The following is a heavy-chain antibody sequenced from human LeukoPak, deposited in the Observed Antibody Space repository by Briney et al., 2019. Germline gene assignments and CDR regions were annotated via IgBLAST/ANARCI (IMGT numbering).Heavy chain of an antibody. CDR1: GGSINTYY. Sequence: SETLSLTCTVSGGSINTYYWSWIRRPPGKGLEWIGEIYHSGSTNYNPSLKSRVTISVDKSKNQFSLKLSSVTAADTAVYYCARRFPSGSFDYWGQGTLVTVSS. V-gene: IGHV4-59*12. J-gene: IGHJ4*02. CDR2: IYHSGST. CDR3: ARRFPSGSFDY. D-gene: IGHD3-10*01.